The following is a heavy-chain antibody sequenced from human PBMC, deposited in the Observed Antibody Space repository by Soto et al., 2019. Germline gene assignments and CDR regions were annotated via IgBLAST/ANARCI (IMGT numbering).Heavy chain of an antibody. CDR2: IYPGDSDT. CDR1: GYSCTSYW. V-gene: IGHV5-51*01. CDR3: ARYRIAAAGTSWFDP. D-gene: IGHD6-13*01. Sequence: GESLKISWKGSGYSCTSYWSSWVRQMPGKGLEWMGIIYPGDSDTRYSPSFQGQVTISADKSISTAYLQWSSLKASDTAMYYCARYRIAAAGTSWFDPWGQGTLVTVSS. J-gene: IGHJ5*02.